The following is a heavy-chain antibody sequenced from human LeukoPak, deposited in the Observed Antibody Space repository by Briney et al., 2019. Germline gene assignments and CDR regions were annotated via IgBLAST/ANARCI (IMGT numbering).Heavy chain of an antibody. CDR2: INSDGSTT. J-gene: IGHJ6*04. CDR3: ARVSPSRYSSSSHTV. V-gene: IGHV3-74*01. D-gene: IGHD6-6*01. Sequence: GGSLRLSCAASGFTFSSDWMHWVRQAPGKELVSVSRINSDGSTTRYADSVKGRFTISRDNAKNTLYLQMNSLTADDTAMYYCARVSPSRYSSSSHTVWGKGTTVTVSS. CDR1: GFTFSSDW.